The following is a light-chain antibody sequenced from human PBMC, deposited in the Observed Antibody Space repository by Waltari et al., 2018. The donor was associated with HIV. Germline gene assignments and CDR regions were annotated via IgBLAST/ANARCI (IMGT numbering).Light chain of an antibody. CDR3: HQYYVPPFT. J-gene: IGKJ3*01. Sequence: DIVTTQSPYSLALSLGASATINCNSAQGVLVRSKKRTYHSIAWYQHKPGQPPKLLFYWASTRESGVPDRFSASGSGTDFTLTISCLQAEDVAVYYCHQYYVPPFTFGPGTRVDLK. CDR1: QGVLVRSKKRTY. V-gene: IGKV4-1*01. CDR2: WAS.